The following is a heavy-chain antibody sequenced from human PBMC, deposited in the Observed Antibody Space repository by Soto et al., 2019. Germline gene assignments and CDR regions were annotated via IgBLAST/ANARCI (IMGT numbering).Heavy chain of an antibody. V-gene: IGHV4-39*01. CDR1: GGSISTSRSY. D-gene: IGHD2-21*01. CDR2: IFYSGST. Sequence: QLQLLESGPGLVKASETLSLTCNVSGGSISTSRSYWAWILQPPGKGLEWLANIFYSGSTYYNPSPASRVTVSVDTSTNEFSLKLRSVTAADTAVYYCARQPTTGDTDLWFDPWGQGTLVTVSS. J-gene: IGHJ5*02. CDR3: ARQPTTGDTDLWFDP.